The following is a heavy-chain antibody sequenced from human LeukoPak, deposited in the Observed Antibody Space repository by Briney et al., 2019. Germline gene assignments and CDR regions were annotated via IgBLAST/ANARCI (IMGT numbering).Heavy chain of an antibody. CDR2: IYTSGST. Sequence: PSETLSLTCTVSGGSISSNYWSWIRQPPGKGLEWIGYIYTSGSTNYSPSLKSRVTISVDTSKNQFSLKLTSVTAADTAVYYCARHVLMVGSGFDPWGQGTLVTVSS. CDR1: GGSISSNY. CDR3: ARHVLMVGSGFDP. V-gene: IGHV4-4*09. J-gene: IGHJ5*02. D-gene: IGHD3-10*01.